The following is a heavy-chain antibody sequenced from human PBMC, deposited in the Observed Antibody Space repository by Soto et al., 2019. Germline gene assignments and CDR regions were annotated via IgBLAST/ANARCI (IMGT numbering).Heavy chain of an antibody. D-gene: IGHD3-9*01. CDR1: GFTFSSYG. CDR3: ARGRVDGDY. Sequence: QVQLVESGGGVVQPGRSLRLSCAASGFTFSSYGMHWVRQAPGKGLEWVAVIWYDGSNKYYADSVKGRFTISRDNSKNALYLQMNGRRAEDTAVYYCARGRVDGDYWGQGTLVTVSS. CDR2: IWYDGSNK. V-gene: IGHV3-33*01. J-gene: IGHJ4*02.